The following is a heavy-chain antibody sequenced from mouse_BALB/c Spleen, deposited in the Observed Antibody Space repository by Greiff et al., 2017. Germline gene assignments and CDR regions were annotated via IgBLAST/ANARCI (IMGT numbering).Heavy chain of an antibody. CDR3: AREEGYCYGSSRAEGFAY. J-gene: IGHJ3*01. CDR1: GFTFSSYA. CDR2: ISSGGSYT. Sequence: EVKLMESGGGLVQPGGSLKLSCAASGFTFSSYAMSWVRQSPEKRLEWVAEISSGGSYTYYPDTVTGRFTISRDNAKNTLYLEMSSLRSEDTAIYYCAREEGYCYGSSRAEGFAYWGQGTLVTVSA. V-gene: IGHV5-9-4*01. D-gene: IGHD1-1*01.